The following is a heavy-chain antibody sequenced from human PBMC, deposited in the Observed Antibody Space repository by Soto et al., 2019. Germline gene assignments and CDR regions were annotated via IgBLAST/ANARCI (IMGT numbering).Heavy chain of an antibody. J-gene: IGHJ5*02. Sequence: ESWGGVVQPGRSLRLSCAASGFTFSSYAMHWVRQAPGKGLEWVAVISYDGSNKYYADSVKGRFTISRDNSKNTLYLQMNSLRAEDTAVYYCATGPFGSGWYPPAAWGQGTLVTVSS. CDR3: ATGPFGSGWYPPAA. CDR1: GFTFSSYA. V-gene: IGHV3-30-3*01. D-gene: IGHD6-19*01. CDR2: ISYDGSNK.